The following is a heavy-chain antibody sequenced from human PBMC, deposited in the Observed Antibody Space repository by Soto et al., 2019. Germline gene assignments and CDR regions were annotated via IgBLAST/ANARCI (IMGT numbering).Heavy chain of an antibody. J-gene: IGHJ4*02. CDR3: AREDYGDYGGYFDY. V-gene: IGHV4-30-2*01. Sequence: QLQLQESGSGLVKPSQTLSLTCTVSGGSIRTGGYSWSWIRQPPGKGLEWIGNTYHSGNPYYNPSLTSRVTLXGXGXXNQFSLKVSSVTAADTAVYYCAREDYGDYGGYFDYWGQGSLVTVSS. CDR1: GGSIRTGGYS. CDR2: TYHSGNP. D-gene: IGHD4-17*01.